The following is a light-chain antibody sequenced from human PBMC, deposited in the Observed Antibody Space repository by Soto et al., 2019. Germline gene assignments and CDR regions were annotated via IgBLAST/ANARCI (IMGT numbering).Light chain of an antibody. J-gene: IGLJ2*01. CDR1: SSDIGGYNY. CDR3: SSYAGTNTLVL. V-gene: IGLV2-14*01. Sequence: QSALTQPASVSGSPGQSITISCTGTSSDIGGYNYVSWFQQHPGKAPKLIIYDVNNRPSGVSNRFSGSKSGTTASLAISGLQAEDEAEYFSSSYAGTNTLVLFGGGTKLTVL. CDR2: DVN.